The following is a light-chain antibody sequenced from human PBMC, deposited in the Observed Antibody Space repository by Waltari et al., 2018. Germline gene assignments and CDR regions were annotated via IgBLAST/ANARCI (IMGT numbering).Light chain of an antibody. Sequence: QSVLTQPPSVSGAPGQRVTISCTGGSSKNGADYDVHWYQQLPGTAPKLLIFDTTIRPSGVPNRFSGSKSGTSAFLAITGLQPEDEADYYCQSYDSSLSGWRVFGTGTKVTVL. CDR2: DTT. V-gene: IGLV1-40*01. CDR3: QSYDSSLSGWRV. CDR1: SSKNGADYD. J-gene: IGLJ1*01.